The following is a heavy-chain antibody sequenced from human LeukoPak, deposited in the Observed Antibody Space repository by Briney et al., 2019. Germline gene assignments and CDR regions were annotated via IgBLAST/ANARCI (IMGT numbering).Heavy chain of an antibody. CDR1: GGSISSYY. D-gene: IGHD6-13*01. Sequence: SETLSLTCTVSGGSISSYYWSWIRQPPGKGLEWIGYIYYSGSTNYNPSLKSRVTISVDASKNQFSLKLSSVTAADTAVYYCARFSWSLYYLDYWGQGTLVTVSS. CDR3: ARFSWSLYYLDY. J-gene: IGHJ4*02. CDR2: IYYSGST. V-gene: IGHV4-59*01.